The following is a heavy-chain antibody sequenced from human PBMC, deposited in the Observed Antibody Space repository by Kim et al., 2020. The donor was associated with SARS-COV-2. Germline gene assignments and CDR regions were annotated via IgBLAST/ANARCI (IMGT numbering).Heavy chain of an antibody. CDR1: GGSFSGYY. CDR3: ARGGGYYDSSGDLDSDYF. J-gene: IGHJ4*01. CDR2: INHSGST. Sequence: SETLSLTCAVYGGSFSGYYWSWVRQPPGKGLEWIGEINHSGSTNYNPSLKSRVTISVDTAKNKFSLKLSSVTAAATAVYYCARGGGYYDSSGDLDSDYF. V-gene: IGHV4-34*01. D-gene: IGHD3-22*01.